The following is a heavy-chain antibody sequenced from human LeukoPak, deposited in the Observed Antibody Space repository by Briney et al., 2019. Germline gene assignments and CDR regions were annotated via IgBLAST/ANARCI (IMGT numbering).Heavy chain of an antibody. D-gene: IGHD1-26*01. J-gene: IGHJ4*02. CDR2: IYYSGGT. CDR3: ARDLGAQYGYFDY. CDR1: GGSISSYY. Sequence: SETLSLTCTVSGGSISSYYWSWIRQPPGKGLEWIGYIYYSGGTNYNPSLKSRVTITVDTATNHFSLKLSSVTAADTAVYYCARDLGAQYGYFDYWGQGTLVTVSS. V-gene: IGHV4-59*01.